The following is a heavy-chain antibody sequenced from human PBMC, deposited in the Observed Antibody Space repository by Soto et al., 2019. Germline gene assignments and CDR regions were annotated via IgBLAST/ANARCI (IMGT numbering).Heavy chain of an antibody. J-gene: IGHJ6*02. CDR3: ARILYSSQRDGVDV. Sequence: PGGSLRLSCAASGFTFGSYPMTWVRQAPGKGLEWVSSISSGSDTIFYADSVKGRFTISRDNSRTTLYLQMNSLRAEVMAIYYCARILYSSQRDGVDVWGQGTTVTVS. CDR1: GFTFGSYP. V-gene: IGHV3-23*01. CDR2: ISSGSDTI. D-gene: IGHD2-8*01.